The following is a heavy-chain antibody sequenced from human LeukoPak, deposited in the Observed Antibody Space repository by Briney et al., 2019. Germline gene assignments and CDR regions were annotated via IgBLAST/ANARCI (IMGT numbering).Heavy chain of an antibody. CDR1: GGSISSGGYS. CDR2: IYYSGST. D-gene: IGHD2-2*01. Sequence: SQTLSLTCTVSGGSISSGGYSWSWIRQHPGKGLEWIGYIYYSGSTYYNPSLKSRVTISVDTSKNQFSLKLSSVTAADTAVYYCAASSSTFDYWGQGTLVTVSS. J-gene: IGHJ4*02. V-gene: IGHV4-31*03. CDR3: AASSSTFDY.